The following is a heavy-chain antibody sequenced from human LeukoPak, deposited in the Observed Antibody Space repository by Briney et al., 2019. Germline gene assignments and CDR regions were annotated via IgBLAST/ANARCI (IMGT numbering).Heavy chain of an antibody. CDR3: AKTAWEAGLCFDY. D-gene: IGHD5-18*01. CDR2: INSDGSST. V-gene: IGHV3-74*01. CDR1: GFTFSSYW. J-gene: IGHJ4*02. Sequence: GGSLRLSCAASGFTFSSYWMHWVRQAPGKGLVWVSRINSDGSSTSYADSVKGRFTISRDNAKNTLYLQMNSLRAEDTAVYYCAKTAWEAGLCFDYWGQGTLVTVSS.